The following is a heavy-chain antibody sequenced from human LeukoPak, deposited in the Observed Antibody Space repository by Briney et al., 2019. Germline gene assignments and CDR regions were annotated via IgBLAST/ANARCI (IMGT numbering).Heavy chain of an antibody. J-gene: IGHJ6*02. CDR2: ISGSGGST. D-gene: IGHD3-22*01. CDR3: AKDTSPDNYYDSSSGDYYYGMDV. Sequence: GGSLRLSCAASGFTFSSYAMSWVRQAPGKGLEWVSAISGSGGSTYYADSVKGRFTISRDNSKNTLYLQMNSLRAEDTAVYYCAKDTSPDNYYDSSSGDYYYGMDVWGQGTTVTVSS. CDR1: GFTFSSYA. V-gene: IGHV3-23*01.